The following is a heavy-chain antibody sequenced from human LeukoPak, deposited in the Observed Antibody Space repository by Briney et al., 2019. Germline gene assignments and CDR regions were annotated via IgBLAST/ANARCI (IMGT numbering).Heavy chain of an antibody. CDR3: ARDSTDGVIPRELHPPFDY. CDR2: ISYDGSIK. J-gene: IGHJ4*02. V-gene: IGHV3-30-3*01. Sequence: SGGSLRLSCAASGITFSSHAMHWVRQAPGKGLEWVAVISYDGSIKFYADSVKGRFTISRDNSKNTLYLQINSLRAEDTAVYYCARDSTDGVIPRELHPPFDYWGKGTLVTVSS. CDR1: GITFSSHA. D-gene: IGHD1-26*01.